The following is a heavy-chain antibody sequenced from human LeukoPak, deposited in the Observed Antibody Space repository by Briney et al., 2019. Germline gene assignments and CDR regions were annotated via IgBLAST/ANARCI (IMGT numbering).Heavy chain of an antibody. CDR2: IYSGGST. CDR3: ARAESGYSYGYIYYYGMDV. D-gene: IGHD5-18*01. V-gene: IGHV3-53*01. CDR1: GFTVSSNY. Sequence: GGSLRLSCAASGFTVSSNYMSWVRQAPGKGLEWVSVIYSGGSTYDADSVKGRFNISRDNSKNTLYLQMNSLRAEDTAVYYCARAESGYSYGYIYYYGMDVWGQGTTVTVSS. J-gene: IGHJ6*02.